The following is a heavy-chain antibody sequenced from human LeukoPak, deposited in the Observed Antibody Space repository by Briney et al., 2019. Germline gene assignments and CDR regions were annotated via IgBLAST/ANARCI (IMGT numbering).Heavy chain of an antibody. CDR3: SVTSYYDSSGEYYFDY. J-gene: IGHJ4*02. V-gene: IGHV3-49*04. CDR1: GFTFGDYA. Sequence: GGSLRLSCTVSGFTFGDYAMSWVRQAPGKGLEWVGFIRSKAYGGTTEYAASVKGRFTFSRDDSKGIAYLQMNSLKTEDTAVYYCSVTSYYDSSGEYYFDYWGQGTLVTVSS. CDR2: IRSKAYGGTT. D-gene: IGHD3-22*01.